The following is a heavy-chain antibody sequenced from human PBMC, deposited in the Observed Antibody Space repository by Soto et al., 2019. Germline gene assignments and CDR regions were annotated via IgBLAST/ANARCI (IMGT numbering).Heavy chain of an antibody. CDR3: ARDQTDSGGYSDS. Sequence: QVQLVESGGGVVQPGGALRLSCEASGFNFSSYGIHWVRQAPGKGLEWVAIIWNDGSNEYYADSVKGRFTISRDNSKNTVYLQVSKLRAEDTAVYFCARDQTDSGGYSDSWGHGTLVTVSS. D-gene: IGHD3-22*01. V-gene: IGHV3-33*01. CDR2: IWNDGSNE. CDR1: GFNFSSYG. J-gene: IGHJ4*01.